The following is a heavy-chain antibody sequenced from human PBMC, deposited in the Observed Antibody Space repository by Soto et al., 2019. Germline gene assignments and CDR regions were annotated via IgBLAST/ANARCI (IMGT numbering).Heavy chain of an antibody. CDR1: GYTFTSYY. Sequence: QVQLVQSGAEVKKPGASVKVSCKASGYTFTSYYMHWVRQAPGQGLEWMGIINLSGGSTSYAQKFQGRVTMTRDTSTRTVYMELSSLRSEDTAVYYCARGYDFWSGSYYMDVWGKGTTVTVSS. D-gene: IGHD3-3*01. J-gene: IGHJ6*03. CDR2: INLSGGST. CDR3: ARGYDFWSGSYYMDV. V-gene: IGHV1-46*03.